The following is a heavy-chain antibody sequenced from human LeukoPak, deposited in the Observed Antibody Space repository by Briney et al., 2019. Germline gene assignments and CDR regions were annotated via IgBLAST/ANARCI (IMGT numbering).Heavy chain of an antibody. CDR2: IYPGDSDT. D-gene: IGHD6-13*01. Sequence: GESLKISCKGSGYSFTNYWIAWVRQMPGKGLEYMGIIYPGDSDTRYSPSFQGQVTISADKSISTAYLQWSSLKASDTAMYYCARIRAIAAAGTQTYYFDYWGQGTLVTVSS. V-gene: IGHV5-51*01. CDR1: GYSFTNYW. CDR3: ARIRAIAAAGTQTYYFDY. J-gene: IGHJ4*02.